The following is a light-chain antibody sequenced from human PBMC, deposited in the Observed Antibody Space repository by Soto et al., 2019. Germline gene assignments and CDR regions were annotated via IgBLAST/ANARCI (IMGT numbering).Light chain of an antibody. J-gene: IGKJ4*01. CDR1: QSGSDSY. CDR2: GAS. CDR3: QQYNNWPPVT. V-gene: IGKV3-15*01. Sequence: EIVMTQSPGTLSLSPGERATLSCRASQSGSDSYLAWYQQKPGQAPRLLIYGASTRATGIPARFSGSGSGTEFTLTISSLQSEDFAVYYCQQYNNWPPVTFGGGTKVDIK.